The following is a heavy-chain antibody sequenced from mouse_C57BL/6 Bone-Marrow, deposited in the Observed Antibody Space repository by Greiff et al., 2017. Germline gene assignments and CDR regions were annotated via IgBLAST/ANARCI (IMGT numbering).Heavy chain of an antibody. J-gene: IGHJ3*01. CDR1: GFTFSSYA. Sequence: EVQLVESGGGLVKPGGSLKLSCAASGFTFSSYAMSWVRQTPEKRLEWVATISAGGSYTYYPDNVKGRFTISRDNANNNLYLQMSHLKSEDTAMYYCARDGPFYYGSSPFAYWGQGTLVTVSA. CDR2: ISAGGSYT. V-gene: IGHV5-4*01. D-gene: IGHD1-1*01. CDR3: ARDGPFYYGSSPFAY.